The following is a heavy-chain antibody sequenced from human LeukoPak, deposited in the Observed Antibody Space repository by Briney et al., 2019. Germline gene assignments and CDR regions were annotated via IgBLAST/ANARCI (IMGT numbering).Heavy chain of an antibody. J-gene: IGHJ4*02. CDR3: ARGWYGSDIYFGFDY. Sequence: ASVKVSCKASGYTFTSYGISWVRQAPGQGLEWMGWISGYNGNTNYAQKLQGRVTMTTDTYTSTAYMELRSLRSDDTAVYYCARGWYGSDIYFGFDYWGQGTLVTVSS. D-gene: IGHD3-10*01. CDR1: GYTFTSYG. V-gene: IGHV1-18*01. CDR2: ISGYNGNT.